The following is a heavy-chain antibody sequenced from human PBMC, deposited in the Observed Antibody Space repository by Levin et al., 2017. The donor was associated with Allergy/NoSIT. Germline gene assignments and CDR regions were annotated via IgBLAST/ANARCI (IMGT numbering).Heavy chain of an antibody. V-gene: IGHV4-39*01. CDR1: GGSISSSSYY. CDR2: IYYSGST. Sequence: SETLSLTCTVSGGSISSSSYYWGWIRQPPGKGLEWIGSIYYSGSTYYNPSLKSRVTISVDTSKNQFSLKLSSVTAADTAVYYCARLEYSSGWYGGWFDPWGQGTLVTVSS. J-gene: IGHJ5*02. CDR3: ARLEYSSGWYGGWFDP. D-gene: IGHD6-19*01.